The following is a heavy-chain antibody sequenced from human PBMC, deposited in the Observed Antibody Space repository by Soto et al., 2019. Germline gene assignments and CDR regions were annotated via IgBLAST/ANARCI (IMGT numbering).Heavy chain of an antibody. Sequence: EVQLEESGGALVQPGRSLRLSCAASGFTFDDYAMHWVRQVLGKGLEWVSSISWNSGNIGYADSVKGRFTTSRDNAKNSLYLQMTSLRPEDTALYYCVRSKGGYSYGTPFDYWGQGTLVNVSS. CDR1: GFTFDDYA. CDR3: VRSKGGYSYGTPFDY. V-gene: IGHV3-9*01. CDR2: ISWNSGNI. D-gene: IGHD5-18*01. J-gene: IGHJ4*02.